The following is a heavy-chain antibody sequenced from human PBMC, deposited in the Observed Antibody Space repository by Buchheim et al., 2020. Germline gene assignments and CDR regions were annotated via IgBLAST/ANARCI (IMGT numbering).Heavy chain of an antibody. D-gene: IGHD6-19*01. CDR1: GGSISSYY. V-gene: IGHV4-59*01. CDR3: ARDRGVAGRRDYYYYYGMDV. Sequence: QVQLQESGPGLVKPSETLSLTCTVSGGSISSYYWSWIRQPPGKGLEWIGYIYYSGSTNYNPSLKSRVTISVDTSKNQSPLQLSSVTAADTAVYYCARDRGVAGRRDYYYYYGMDVWGQGTT. J-gene: IGHJ6*02. CDR2: IYYSGST.